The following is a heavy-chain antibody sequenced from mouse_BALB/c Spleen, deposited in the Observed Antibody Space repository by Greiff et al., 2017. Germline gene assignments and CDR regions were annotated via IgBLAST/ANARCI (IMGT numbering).Heavy chain of an antibody. Sequence: EVQGVESGGGLVKLGGSLKLSCAASGFTFSSYYMSWVRQTPEKRLELVAAINSNGGSTYYPDTVKGRFTISRDNAKNTLYLQMSSLKSEDTALYYCARHGDYVFDYWGQGTTLTVSS. D-gene: IGHD2-4*01. CDR1: GFTFSSYY. J-gene: IGHJ2*01. V-gene: IGHV5-6-2*01. CDR3: ARHGDYVFDY. CDR2: INSNGGST.